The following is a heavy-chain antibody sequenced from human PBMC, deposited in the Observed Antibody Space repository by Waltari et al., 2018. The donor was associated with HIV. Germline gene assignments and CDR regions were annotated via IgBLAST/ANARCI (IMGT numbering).Heavy chain of an antibody. V-gene: IGHV3-11*04. J-gene: IGHJ4*02. CDR1: GFLFSGYY. Sequence: QVHLVESGGGLVKPGGSLRLSCAASGFLFSGYYMGWIRQAPGKGLEWISYISFSGHNVFYSDSVKGRFTISRDNANNSLYLQMNSLRAEDTAVYYCARDFSYDVLTQRDYFDNWGQGTLVTVSS. CDR3: ARDFSYDVLTQRDYFDN. D-gene: IGHD3-9*01. CDR2: ISFSGHNV.